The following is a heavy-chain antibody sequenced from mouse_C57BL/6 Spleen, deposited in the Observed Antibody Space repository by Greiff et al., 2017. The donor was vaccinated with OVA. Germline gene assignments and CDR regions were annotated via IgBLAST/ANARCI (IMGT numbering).Heavy chain of an antibody. J-gene: IGHJ4*01. V-gene: IGHV1-50*01. CDR1: GYTFTSYW. D-gene: IGHD1-2*01. CDR3: ARGLRRGDYAMDY. CDR2: IDPSDSYT. Sequence: QVQLKQPGAELVKPGASVKLSCKASGYTFTSYWMQWVKQRPGQGLEWIGEIDPSDSYTNYNQKFKGKATLTVDTSSSPAYMQLSSLTSEDSAGYCGARGLRRGDYAMDYWGQGTSVTVSS.